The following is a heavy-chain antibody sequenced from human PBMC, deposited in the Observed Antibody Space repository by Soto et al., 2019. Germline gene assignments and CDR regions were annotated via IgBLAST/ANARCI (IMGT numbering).Heavy chain of an antibody. CDR2: IYYSGST. Sequence: SETRSLTCTVSGGSISSSSYYWGWIRQPPGKGLEWIGSIYYSGSTYYNPSLKSRVTISVDTSKNQFSLKLSSVTAADTAVYYCARQYCGGDCYPIYYYYGMDVWGQGTTVTVSS. J-gene: IGHJ6*02. CDR1: GGSISSSSYY. V-gene: IGHV4-39*01. D-gene: IGHD2-21*02. CDR3: ARQYCGGDCYPIYYYYGMDV.